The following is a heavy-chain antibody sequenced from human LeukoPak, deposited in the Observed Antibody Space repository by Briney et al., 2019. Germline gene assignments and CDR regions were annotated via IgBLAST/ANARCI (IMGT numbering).Heavy chain of an antibody. D-gene: IGHD3-22*01. V-gene: IGHV3-30*02. CDR1: GFTFSSYG. CDR2: IRYDGSNK. Sequence: GGSLRLSCAASGFTFSSYGMHWVRQAPGKGLEWVAFIRYDGSNKYYADSVKGRFTISRDNSKNTLYVQMSSLRAEDTAVYYCAKDLSVYHYDSRNLDYWGQGTLVTVSS. J-gene: IGHJ4*02. CDR3: AKDLSVYHYDSRNLDY.